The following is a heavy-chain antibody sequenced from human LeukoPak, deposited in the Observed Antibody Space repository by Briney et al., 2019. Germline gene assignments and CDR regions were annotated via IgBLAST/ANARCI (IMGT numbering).Heavy chain of an antibody. J-gene: IGHJ6*03. V-gene: IGHV3-11*04. D-gene: IGHD1-14*01. CDR3: ARDRPLPDSEYMDV. CDR1: GFTFSDYY. CDR2: ISSSGSAI. Sequence: GGSLRLSCAASGFTFSDYYMSWIRQAPGKGLEWGSYISSSGSAIYYADSVKGRFTISRDNAKNSMYLPMNSPRGEDTAVYYCARDRPLPDSEYMDVWGQGTTVTVSS.